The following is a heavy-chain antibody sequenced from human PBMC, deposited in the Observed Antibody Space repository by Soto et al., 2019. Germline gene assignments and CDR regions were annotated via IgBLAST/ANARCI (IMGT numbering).Heavy chain of an antibody. D-gene: IGHD4-4*01. CDR1: GFTFSSYA. Sequence: GSLRLSCAASGFTFSSYAISWVRQAPGKGLEWVSAISGSGGSTYYADSVKGRFTISRDNSKNTLYLQMNSLRAEDTAVYYCAKTQTMTTVTTSPKNWGQGTLVTVSS. CDR3: AKTQTMTTVTTSPKN. V-gene: IGHV3-23*01. CDR2: ISGSGGST. J-gene: IGHJ4*02.